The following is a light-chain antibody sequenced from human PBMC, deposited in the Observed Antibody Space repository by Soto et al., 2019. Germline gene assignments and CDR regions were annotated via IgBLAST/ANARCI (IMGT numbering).Light chain of an antibody. CDR1: SSNIGAGYD. CDR3: SSYTSSSTLVV. Sequence: QSVLTQPPSVSGAPGQTITISCTGSSSNIGAGYDVHWYQQLPGRAPKLLIYGNNNRPSGVPDRFSGSKSGTSVSLAITGLRGEDEADYYCSSYTSSSTLVVFGGGTKLTVL. V-gene: IGLV1-40*01. CDR2: GNN. J-gene: IGLJ2*01.